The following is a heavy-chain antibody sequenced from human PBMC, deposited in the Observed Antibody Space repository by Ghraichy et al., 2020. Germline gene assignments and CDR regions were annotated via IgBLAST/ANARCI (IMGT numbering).Heavy chain of an antibody. V-gene: IGHV4-39*01. Sequence: SETLSLTCTVSGGSISSSSYYWGWIRQPPGKGLEWIGSIYYSGSTYYNPSLKSRVTISVDTSKNQFSLKLSSVTAADTAVYYCARLSLSYDFWSGYYLANYYYYYYMDVWGKGTTVTVSS. CDR2: IYYSGST. D-gene: IGHD3-3*01. CDR3: ARLSLSYDFWSGYYLANYYYYYYMDV. CDR1: GGSISSSSYY. J-gene: IGHJ6*03.